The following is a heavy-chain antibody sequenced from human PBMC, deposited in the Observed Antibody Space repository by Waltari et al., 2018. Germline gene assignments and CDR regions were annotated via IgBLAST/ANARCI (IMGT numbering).Heavy chain of an antibody. Sequence: EVQLVESGGGLVKPGGSLRLSCAASGFTFSNAWMSWVRQAPGKGLEWVGRIKSKTDGGTTDYAAPVKGRFTISRDDSKNTLYLQMNSLKTEDTAVYYCTTHKWLFNGLVVYYFDYWGQGTLVTVSS. CDR3: TTHKWLFNGLVVYYFDY. CDR1: GFTFSNAW. CDR2: IKSKTDGGTT. D-gene: IGHD3-22*01. J-gene: IGHJ4*02. V-gene: IGHV3-15*01.